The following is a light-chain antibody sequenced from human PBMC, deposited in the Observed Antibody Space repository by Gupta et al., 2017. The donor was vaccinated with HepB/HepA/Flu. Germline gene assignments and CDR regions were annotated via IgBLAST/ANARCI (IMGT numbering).Light chain of an antibody. CDR3: QQSYSTPWT. J-gene: IGKJ1*01. V-gene: IGKV1-39*01. Sequence: DIQMTQSPSSLSASVAVRVTITCRASQSISSYLNWYQQKPGKAPKLLIYAASSLQSGVPSRFSGSGSGTDFTLTISSLQPEDFATYYCQQSYSTPWTFGQGTKVEIK. CDR1: QSISSY. CDR2: AAS.